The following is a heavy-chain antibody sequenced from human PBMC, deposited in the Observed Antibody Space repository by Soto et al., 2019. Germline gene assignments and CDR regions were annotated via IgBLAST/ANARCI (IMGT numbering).Heavy chain of an antibody. CDR1: GFTFSNAW. D-gene: IGHD6-19*01. Sequence: EVQLVESGGGLVKPGGSLRLSCAASGFTFSNAWMSWVRQAPGKGLEWVGRIKNKTDGGTTDYAAPVKGRFTISRDDSKNTLYLQMNSLKTEDTAVYYCTTVLGVAGGDDYWGQGTLVTVSS. CDR2: IKNKTDGGTT. J-gene: IGHJ4*02. V-gene: IGHV3-15*01. CDR3: TTVLGVAGGDDY.